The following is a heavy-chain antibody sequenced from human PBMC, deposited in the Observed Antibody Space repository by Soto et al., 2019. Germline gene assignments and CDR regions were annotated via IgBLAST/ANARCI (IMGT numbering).Heavy chain of an antibody. CDR3: ARGSEVGALLYYFDY. J-gene: IGHJ4*02. CDR2: IYYSGST. V-gene: IGHV4-59*01. D-gene: IGHD1-26*01. Sequence: PSETLSLTCTVSGGSISSYYWSWIRQPPGKGLEWIGYIYYSGSTNYNPSLKSRVTISVDTSKNRFSLKLSSVTAADTAVYYCARGSEVGALLYYFDYWGQGTLVTVS. CDR1: GGSISSYY.